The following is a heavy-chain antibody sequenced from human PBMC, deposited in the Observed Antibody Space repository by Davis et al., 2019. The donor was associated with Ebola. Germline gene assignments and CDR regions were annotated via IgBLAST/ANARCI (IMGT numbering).Heavy chain of an antibody. CDR3: ARAAARFNWRMDV. CDR2: IYYSGIT. Sequence: PSETLSLTCTVSGVSISRHYWSWIRQPPGKRLEWIAYIYYSGITNYNPSLKSRVTISVDTSKNQFSLKLNSVTTADTAVYYCARAAARFNWRMDVWGQGTTVTVSS. CDR1: GVSISRHY. V-gene: IGHV4-59*11. D-gene: IGHD1-1*01. J-gene: IGHJ6*02.